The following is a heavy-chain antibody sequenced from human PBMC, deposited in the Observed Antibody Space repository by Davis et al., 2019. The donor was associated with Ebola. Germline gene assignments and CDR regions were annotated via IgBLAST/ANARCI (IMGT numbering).Heavy chain of an antibody. Sequence: ASVKVSCKASGYTFTGYYMHWVRQAPGQGLEWMGWINPNSGGTNYAQKLQGRVTMTTDTSTSTAYMELRSLRSDDTAVYYCARRAGAYYYYYMDVWGKGTTVTVSS. CDR1: GYTFTGYY. J-gene: IGHJ6*03. V-gene: IGHV1-2*02. CDR2: INPNSGGT. D-gene: IGHD6-19*01. CDR3: ARRAGAYYYYYMDV.